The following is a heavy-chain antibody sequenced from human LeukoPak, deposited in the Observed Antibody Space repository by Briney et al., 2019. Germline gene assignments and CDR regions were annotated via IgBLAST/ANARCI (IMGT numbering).Heavy chain of an antibody. CDR3: ARGALYDFWSSFSFFDY. J-gene: IGHJ4*02. Sequence: GSLRLSCAASGFTFSSYSMNWVRQAPGKGLEWIGEINHSGSTNYNPSLKSRVTISVDTSKNQFSLKLSSVTAADTAVYYCARGALYDFWSSFSFFDYWGQGTLVTVSS. D-gene: IGHD3-3*01. CDR2: INHSGST. V-gene: IGHV4-34*01. CDR1: GFTFSSYS.